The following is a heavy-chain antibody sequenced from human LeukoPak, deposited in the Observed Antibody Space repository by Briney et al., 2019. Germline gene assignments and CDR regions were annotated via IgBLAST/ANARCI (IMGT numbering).Heavy chain of an antibody. CDR3: AKDPPSSGWSDDAFDI. D-gene: IGHD6-19*01. J-gene: IGHJ3*02. V-gene: IGHV3-23*01. CDR1: GFTFSSYA. CDR2: ISSSDGGT. Sequence: GGSLRLSCAGSGFTFSSYAMAWVRQTPEKGLEWVAIISSSDGGTYHIDSVKGRFTISRDNSKNMLNLQMNSLRAEDTAVYYCAKDPPSSGWSDDAFDIWGQGTMVTVSS.